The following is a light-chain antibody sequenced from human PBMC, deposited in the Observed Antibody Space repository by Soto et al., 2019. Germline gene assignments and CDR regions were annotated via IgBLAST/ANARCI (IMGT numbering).Light chain of an antibody. CDR1: NIESKS. V-gene: IGLV3-21*02. CDR3: QVWDTTTTHRV. CDR2: DDS. Sequence: SYELTQPPSVSLAPGQTARITCGGNNIESKSVHWYQQKPGQAPVLVVYDDSDRPSGIPERFSGSSSGNTATLTISRVEAEDEADYFCQVWDTTTTHRVFGGGTKLTVL. J-gene: IGLJ2*01.